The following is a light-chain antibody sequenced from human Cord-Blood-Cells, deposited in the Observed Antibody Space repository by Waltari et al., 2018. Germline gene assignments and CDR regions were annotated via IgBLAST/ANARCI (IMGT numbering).Light chain of an antibody. V-gene: IGKV3-20*01. CDR3: QQYGSSPYT. CDR1: PSVSSSH. Sequence: EIVLTQSPGTLSLSPGDRATLPCRASPSVSSSHLAWYQQKPGQAPRLLIYGASSRATGIPDRFSGSGSETDFTLTISRLEPEDFPVYYCQQYGSSPYTFGQGTKLEIK. CDR2: GAS. J-gene: IGKJ2*01.